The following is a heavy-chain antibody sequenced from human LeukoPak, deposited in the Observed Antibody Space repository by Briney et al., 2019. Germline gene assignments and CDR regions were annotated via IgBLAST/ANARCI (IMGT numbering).Heavy chain of an antibody. CDR2: IRYDGSNK. CDR3: AKVKDGIVGAFDY. J-gene: IGHJ4*02. Sequence: GGSLRLSCAASGFTFSSYGMHWVRQAPGKGLEWVAFIRYDGSNKYYADSVKGRFTISRDNSKNTLYLQMNSLRAEDTAVYDCAKVKDGIVGAFDYWGQGTLVTVSS. CDR1: GFTFSSYG. V-gene: IGHV3-30*02. D-gene: IGHD1-26*01.